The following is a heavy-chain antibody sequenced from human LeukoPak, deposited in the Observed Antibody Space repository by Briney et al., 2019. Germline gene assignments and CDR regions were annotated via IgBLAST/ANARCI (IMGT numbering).Heavy chain of an antibody. D-gene: IGHD1-26*01. J-gene: IGHJ4*02. Sequence: ASETLSLTCTVSGGSISNSSYYWGWIRQPPGKGLEWIGSIYYSGSTYYNPSLKSRVTISVDTSKNQFSLKLSSVTAADTAVYYCARVYSGSYWGVADYWGQGTLVTVSS. CDR2: IYYSGST. CDR3: ARVYSGSYWGVADY. CDR1: GGSISNSSYY. V-gene: IGHV4-39*07.